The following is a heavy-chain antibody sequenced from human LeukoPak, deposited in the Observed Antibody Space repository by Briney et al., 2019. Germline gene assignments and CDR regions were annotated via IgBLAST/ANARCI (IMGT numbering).Heavy chain of an antibody. V-gene: IGHV4-34*01. Sequence: SETLSLTCAVYGGSFSGYYWSWIRQPPGKGLEWIGEINHSGSTNYNPSLKSRVTISVDTSKNQFSLKLSSVTAADTAVYYCASYRGTYFDYWGQGTLVTVSS. D-gene: IGHD1-7*01. J-gene: IGHJ4*02. CDR2: INHSGST. CDR3: ASYRGTYFDY. CDR1: GGSFSGYY.